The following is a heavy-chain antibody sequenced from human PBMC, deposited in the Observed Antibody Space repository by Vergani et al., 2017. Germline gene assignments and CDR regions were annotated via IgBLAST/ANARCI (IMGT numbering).Heavy chain of an antibody. V-gene: IGHV4-38-2*01. Sequence: QVQLQESGPGLVKPSETLSLTCAVSGYSISSNYYWGWIRQPPGKGLEWIGTIYHSGSTYYNPSLKRRVTISAETSKNQFSLTLSSVTAADTAVYFCASSYCSSTSCYAEFFHHWGQGTLVTVSS. CDR2: IYHSGST. D-gene: IGHD2-2*01. CDR1: GYSISSNYY. J-gene: IGHJ1*01. CDR3: ASSYCSSTSCYAEFFHH.